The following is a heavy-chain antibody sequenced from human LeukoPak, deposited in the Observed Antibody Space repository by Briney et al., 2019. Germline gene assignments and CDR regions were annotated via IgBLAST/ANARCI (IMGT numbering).Heavy chain of an antibody. J-gene: IGHJ3*02. D-gene: IGHD5-18*01. Sequence: GGSLRLSCETSGFSFSTYWMSWVRQAPGKGLEWVSFISSSSSYIYYADSVKGRFTISRDNSKNTLYLQMNSLRAEDTAVYYCANRNTAMAFDIWGQGTMVTVSS. CDR3: ANRNTAMAFDI. CDR2: ISSSSSYI. V-gene: IGHV3-21*04. CDR1: GFSFSTYW.